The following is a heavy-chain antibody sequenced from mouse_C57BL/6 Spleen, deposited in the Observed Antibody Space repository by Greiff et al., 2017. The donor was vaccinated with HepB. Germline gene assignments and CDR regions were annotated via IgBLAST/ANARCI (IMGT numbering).Heavy chain of an antibody. J-gene: IGHJ2*01. D-gene: IGHD1-1*01. Sequence: VQLQQPGAELVRPGSSVKLSCKASGYTFTSYWMDWVKQRPGQGLEWIGNIYPSDSETHYNQKFKDKATLTVDKSSSTAYMQLSSLTSEDSAVYYCARGTTVVAFDYWGQGTTLTVSS. CDR3: ARGTTVVAFDY. CDR2: IYPSDSET. V-gene: IGHV1-61*01. CDR1: GYTFTSYW.